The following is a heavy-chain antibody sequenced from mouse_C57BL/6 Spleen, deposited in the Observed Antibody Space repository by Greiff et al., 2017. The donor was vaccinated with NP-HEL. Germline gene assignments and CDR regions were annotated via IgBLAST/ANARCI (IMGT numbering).Heavy chain of an antibody. J-gene: IGHJ4*01. Sequence: EVQRVESEGGLVQPGSSMKLSCTASGFTFSDYYMAWVRQVPEKGLEWVANINYDGSSTYYLDSLKSRFIISRDNAKNILYLQMSSLKSEDTATYYCARESSYDYYAMDYWGQGTSVTVSS. CDR2: INYDGSST. V-gene: IGHV5-16*01. D-gene: IGHD1-1*01. CDR3: ARESSYDYYAMDY. CDR1: GFTFSDYY.